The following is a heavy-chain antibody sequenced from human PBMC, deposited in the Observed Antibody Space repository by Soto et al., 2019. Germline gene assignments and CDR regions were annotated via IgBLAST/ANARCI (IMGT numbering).Heavy chain of an antibody. Sequence: GGSLRLSCAASGFTFNIYAMTWVRQAPGKGLEWVSTTGATGRTTYYYDAVKGRFTVSRDNSKNKLDLQMSNLRAEDTAVYYCATVNNTSRSFDYWGQGNLVTVSS. V-gene: IGHV3-23*01. CDR2: TGATGRTT. D-gene: IGHD1-20*01. J-gene: IGHJ4*02. CDR3: ATVNNTSRSFDY. CDR1: GFTFNIYA.